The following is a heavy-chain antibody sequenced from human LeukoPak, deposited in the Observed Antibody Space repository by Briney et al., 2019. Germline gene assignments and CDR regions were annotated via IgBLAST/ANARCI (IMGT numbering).Heavy chain of an antibody. J-gene: IGHJ5*02. Sequence: GALVKVSCKASGYTFTNYAMNWVRQAPGQGLEWMGWIHPSTGNPTYAQGFTGRFVFSLDTSVSTAYLQISSLKAEDTAVYYCARAQTVSYYDILTGYYRLSHNWFDPWGQGTLVTVSS. CDR3: ARAQTVSYYDILTGYYRLSHNWFDP. D-gene: IGHD3-9*01. V-gene: IGHV7-4-1*02. CDR2: IHPSTGNP. CDR1: GYTFTNYA.